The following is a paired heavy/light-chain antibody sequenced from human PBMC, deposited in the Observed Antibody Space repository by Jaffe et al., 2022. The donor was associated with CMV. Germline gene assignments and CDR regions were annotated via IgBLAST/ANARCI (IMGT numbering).Heavy chain of an antibody. CDR1: GFTFSSYA. V-gene: IGHV3-23*01. CDR3: AKGPDSSGWHVGEKLYYYYGMDV. J-gene: IGHJ6*02. D-gene: IGHD6-19*01. Sequence: EVQLLESGGGLVQPGGSLRLSCAASGFTFSSYAMSWVRQAPGKGLEWVSAISGSGGSTYYADSVKGRFTISRDNSKNTLYLQMNSLRAEDTAVYYCAKGPDSSGWHVGEKLYYYYGMDVWGQGTTVTVSS. CDR2: ISGSGGST.
Light chain of an antibody. CDR3: QQSYSTFSLT. J-gene: IGKJ4*01. CDR1: QSISSY. Sequence: DIQMTQSPSSLSASVGDRVTITCRASQSISSYLNWYQQKPGKAPKLLIYAASSLQSGVPSRFSGSGSGTDFTLTISSLQPEDFATYYCQQSYSTFSLTFGGGTKVEIK. V-gene: IGKV1-39*01. CDR2: AAS.